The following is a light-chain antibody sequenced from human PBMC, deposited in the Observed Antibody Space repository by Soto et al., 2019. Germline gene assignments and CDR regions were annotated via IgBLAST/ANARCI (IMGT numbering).Light chain of an antibody. J-gene: IGKJ3*01. CDR2: GPS. CDR3: HQYSRSPT. CDR1: QTVDSNY. V-gene: IGKV3-20*01. Sequence: EIVLTQSPDTLALSPGDTATLSCRARQTVDSNYVAWYQQRPGQPPSLLVSGPSVRAAGTPDRFSGRGSGTDFTRTISRLEPEDFAVYYCHQYSRSPTFGPGTKVLIK.